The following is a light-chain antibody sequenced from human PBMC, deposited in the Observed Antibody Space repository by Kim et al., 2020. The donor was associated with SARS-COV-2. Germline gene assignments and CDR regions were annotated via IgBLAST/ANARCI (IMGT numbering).Light chain of an antibody. V-gene: IGLV2-14*03. CDR3: SSYSTSSRPV. CDR1: YNY. J-gene: IGLJ6*01. Sequence: YNYVSWYLQLPGKAPKLIIFDVNKRPSGISDHFSASKYGNTASLTISGLQTDDEGVYYCSSYSTSSRPVFGGGTKVTVL. CDR2: DVN.